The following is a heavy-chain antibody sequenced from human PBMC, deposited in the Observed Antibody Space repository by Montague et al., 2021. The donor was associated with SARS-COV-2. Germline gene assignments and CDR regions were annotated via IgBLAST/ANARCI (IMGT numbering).Heavy chain of an antibody. Sequence: SVKVSCKASGYTFTSYGISWVRQAPAQGLEWMGWISAYKGNTNYXQKLQGRVTMTTDTSTSTAYMELRSLRSDDTAVYYCAREVIVGGYSYGYWYWGQGTLVTVSS. V-gene: IGHV1-18*01. D-gene: IGHD5-18*01. CDR2: ISAYKGNT. J-gene: IGHJ4*02. CDR3: AREVIVGGYSYGYWY. CDR1: GYTFTSYG.